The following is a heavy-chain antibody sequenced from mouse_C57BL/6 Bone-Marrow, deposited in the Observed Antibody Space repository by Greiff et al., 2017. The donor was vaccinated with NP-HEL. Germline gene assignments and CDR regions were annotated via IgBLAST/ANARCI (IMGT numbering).Heavy chain of an antibody. Sequence: VQLKQSGAELVRPGASVKLSCTASGFNIKDDYMHWVKQRPEQGLEWIGWIDPENGDTEYASKFQGKATITADTSSNTAYLQLSSLTSEDTAVYYCTTVDYPYAMDYWGQGTSVTVSS. J-gene: IGHJ4*01. CDR1: GFNIKDDY. CDR3: TTVDYPYAMDY. V-gene: IGHV14-4*01. CDR2: IDPENGDT. D-gene: IGHD2-4*01.